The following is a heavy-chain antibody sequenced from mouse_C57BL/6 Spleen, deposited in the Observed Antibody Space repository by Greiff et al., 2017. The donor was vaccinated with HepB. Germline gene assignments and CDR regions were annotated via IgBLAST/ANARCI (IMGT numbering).Heavy chain of an antibody. Sequence: VQLKQFGPELVKPGASVKIPCKASGYTFTDYNMDWVKQSHGKSLEWIGDINPNNGGTIYNQKFKGKATLTVDKSSSTAYMELRSLTSEDTAVYYCARYYDYDEAWFAYWGQGTLVTVSA. CDR2: INPNNGGT. J-gene: IGHJ3*01. CDR1: GYTFTDYN. D-gene: IGHD2-4*01. V-gene: IGHV1-18*01. CDR3: ARYYDYDEAWFAY.